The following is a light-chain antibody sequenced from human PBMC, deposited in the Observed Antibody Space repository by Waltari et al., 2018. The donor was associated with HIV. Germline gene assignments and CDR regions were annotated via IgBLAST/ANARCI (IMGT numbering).Light chain of an antibody. CDR2: EVS. Sequence: QSALTQPASVSGSPGQSITISCTGTSGDIGGSYSFVSWYQQHPAKVPKLIIFEVSNRPSGFSNRFSGSKSANTASLTISGLQPEDEADYYCSSYTSSHIVIFGGGTKVTVL. CDR1: SGDIGGSYSF. V-gene: IGLV2-14*01. CDR3: SSYTSSHIVI. J-gene: IGLJ2*01.